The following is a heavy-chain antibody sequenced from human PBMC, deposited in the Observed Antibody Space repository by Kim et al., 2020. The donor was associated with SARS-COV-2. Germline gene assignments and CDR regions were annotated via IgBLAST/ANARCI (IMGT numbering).Heavy chain of an antibody. CDR1: GGSISSYY. J-gene: IGHJ5*02. CDR2: IYYSGST. V-gene: IGHV4-59*08. Sequence: SETLSLTCTVSGGSISSYYWSWIRQPPGKGLEWSGYIYYSGSTNYNPSLKSRVTISVDTSNNQFSLKLSSVTAADTAVYYCARHTSSSWYLWWFDPWGQGTLVSVSS. D-gene: IGHD6-13*01. CDR3: ARHTSSSWYLWWFDP.